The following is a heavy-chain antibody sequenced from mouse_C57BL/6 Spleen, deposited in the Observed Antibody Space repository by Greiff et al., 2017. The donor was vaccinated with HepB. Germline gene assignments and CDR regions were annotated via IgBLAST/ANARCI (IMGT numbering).Heavy chain of an antibody. D-gene: IGHD1-1*02. CDR3: TRVGGKIYFDY. V-gene: IGHV5-9-1*02. Sequence: EVMLVESGEGLVKPGGSLKLSCAASGFTFSSYAMSWVRQTPEKRLEWVAYISSGGDYIYYADTVKGRFPISRDNARNTLYLQMSSLKSEDTAMYYCTRVGGKIYFDYWGQGTTLTVSS. CDR1: GFTFSSYA. J-gene: IGHJ2*01. CDR2: ISSGGDYI.